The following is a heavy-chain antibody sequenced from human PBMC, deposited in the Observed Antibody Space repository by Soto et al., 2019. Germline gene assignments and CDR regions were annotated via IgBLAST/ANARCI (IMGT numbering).Heavy chain of an antibody. J-gene: IGHJ4*02. Sequence: QLQLQESGPGLVKPSETLSLTCTVSGGSISSSSYYWGWIRQPPGKGLEWIGSIYYSGSTYYNPSLKSRVTISVDTSKNQFSLKLSSVTAADTAVYYCARLIVGATPIFDYWGQGTLVTVSS. CDR3: ARLIVGATPIFDY. D-gene: IGHD1-26*01. CDR1: GGSISSSSYY. V-gene: IGHV4-39*01. CDR2: IYYSGST.